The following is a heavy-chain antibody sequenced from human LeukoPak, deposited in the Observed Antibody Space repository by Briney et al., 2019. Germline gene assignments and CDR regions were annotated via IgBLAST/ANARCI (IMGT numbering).Heavy chain of an antibody. J-gene: IGHJ4*02. CDR1: GFTFSSYA. CDR3: ARDSPSGLWFGPDY. CDR2: ISYDGSNK. D-gene: IGHD3-10*01. Sequence: SGGSLRLSCAASGFTFSSYAMHWVRQAPGKGLEWVAVISYDGSNKYYADSVKGRFTISRDNSKNTLYLQMNSLRAEDTAVYYCARDSPSGLWFGPDYWGQGTLVTVSS. V-gene: IGHV3-30*04.